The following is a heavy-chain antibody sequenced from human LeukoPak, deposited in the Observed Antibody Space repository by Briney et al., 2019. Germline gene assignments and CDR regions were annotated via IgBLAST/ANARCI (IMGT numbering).Heavy chain of an antibody. D-gene: IGHD6-13*01. V-gene: IGHV3-21*04. CDR3: ARREAAAGKGNWFDP. CDR2: ISSSSSYI. CDR1: GFTFSSYS. Sequence: PGGSLRLSCAASGFTFSSYSMNWVRQAPGKGLEWVSSISSSSSYIYYADSVKGRFTISRGNAKNSLYLQMNSLRAEDTAVYYCARREAAAGKGNWFDPWGQGTLVTVSS. J-gene: IGHJ5*02.